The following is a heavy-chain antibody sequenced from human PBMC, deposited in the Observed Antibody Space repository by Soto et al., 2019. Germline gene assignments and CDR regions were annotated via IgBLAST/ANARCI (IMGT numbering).Heavy chain of an antibody. J-gene: IGHJ4*02. CDR2: IVVGSGNT. CDR1: GFTFTSSA. CDR3: AAEIANSGGFDY. Sequence: GASVKVSCKASGFTFTSSAVQWVRQARGQRLEWIGWIVVGSGNTNYAQKFQERVTITRDMSTSTAYMELSSLRSEDTAVYYCAAEIANSGGFDYWGQGTLVTVSS. V-gene: IGHV1-58*01. D-gene: IGHD5-12*01.